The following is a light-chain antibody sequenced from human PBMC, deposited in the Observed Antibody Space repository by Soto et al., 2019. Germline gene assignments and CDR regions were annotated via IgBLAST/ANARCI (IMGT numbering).Light chain of an antibody. CDR3: HQYGRSMVT. V-gene: IGKV3-15*01. CDR2: GTS. J-gene: IGKJ1*01. Sequence: EIVMTHSPVTLSGSPGERATLSRMPSQNISRNLAWYQQKPGQGPSLLIYGTSTRAGGVPPRFSGSGCRPEFTLSLSRLEFEAFGVDSCHQYGRSMVTVG. CDR1: QNISRN.